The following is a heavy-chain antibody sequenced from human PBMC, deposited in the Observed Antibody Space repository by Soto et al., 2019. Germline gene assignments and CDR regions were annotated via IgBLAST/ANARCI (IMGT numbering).Heavy chain of an antibody. J-gene: IGHJ5*02. D-gene: IGHD3-10*01. V-gene: IGHV1-2*04. Sequence: GASVKVSCKASGYTFTGYYMHWVRQAPGQGLEWMGWINPNSGGTNYAQKFQGWVTMTTDTSISTAYMELSRLRSDDTAVYYCARDALMVRGVHNGFAPWGKGTLVTVP. CDR1: GYTFTGYY. CDR3: ARDALMVRGVHNGFAP. CDR2: INPNSGGT.